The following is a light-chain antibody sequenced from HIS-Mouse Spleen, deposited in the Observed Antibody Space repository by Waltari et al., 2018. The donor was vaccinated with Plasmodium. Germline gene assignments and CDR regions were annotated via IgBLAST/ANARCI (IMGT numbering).Light chain of an antibody. Sequence: QSVLTQPPSASGTPGQRVTISCSGSSSNFGSNYVYWYQQLPATAPKHLIYRNNQRPSGVPDRFSGSKSGTSASLAISGLRSEDEADYYCAAWDDSLSGVVFGGGTKLTVL. CDR2: RNN. V-gene: IGLV1-47*01. CDR1: SSNFGSNY. J-gene: IGLJ2*01. CDR3: AAWDDSLSGVV.